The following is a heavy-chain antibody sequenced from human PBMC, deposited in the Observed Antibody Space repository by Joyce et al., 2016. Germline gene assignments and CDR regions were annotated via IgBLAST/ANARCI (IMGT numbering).Heavy chain of an antibody. J-gene: IGHJ4*02. CDR3: ARGGHYFDRSGYYQSYEKFYFDY. V-gene: IGHV1-69*12. CDR1: GGTFRTYV. D-gene: IGHD3-22*01. Sequence: QVQLVQSGAEVKTPGSSVKVSCKASGGTFRTYVITWVRQAPGQGLEWIGGINPIFGTANYAQNLQGRVTISADESTNTVYMELNRLTSGDTAVYFCARGGHYFDRSGYYQSYEKFYFDYWGQGTLVTVSS. CDR2: INPIFGTA.